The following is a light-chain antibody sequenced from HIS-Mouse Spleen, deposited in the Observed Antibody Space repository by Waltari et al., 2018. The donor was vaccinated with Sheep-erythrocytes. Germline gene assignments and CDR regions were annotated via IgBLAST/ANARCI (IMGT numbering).Light chain of an antibody. Sequence: QPPLTHLPSVPGFLDHPTPPSSTEPAGVVGIYNLSPGYQRHPGKAPNLMINEGSKRPSGVSNRFSGSKSGNTASLTISGLQAEDEADYYCCSYAGSSTPWVFGGGTKLTVL. CDR3: CSYAGSSTPWV. J-gene: IGLJ3*02. CDR2: EGS. V-gene: IGLV2-23*01. CDR1: AGVVGIYNL.